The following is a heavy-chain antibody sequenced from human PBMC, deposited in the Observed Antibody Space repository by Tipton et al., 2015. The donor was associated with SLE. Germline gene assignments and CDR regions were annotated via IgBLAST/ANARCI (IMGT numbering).Heavy chain of an antibody. D-gene: IGHD2-15*01. CDR2: ISYDGETE. J-gene: IGHJ4*02. Sequence: SLRLSCAASGVTFSRHSVHWVRQAPGKGLEWVAMISYDGETEYYSESVKGRFTVSRDNSKSTLYLRMNSLRTEDTALYYCTREPYCSSGSCRYFDSWGQGTLVTVSS. CDR1: GVTFSRHS. CDR3: TREPYCSSGSCRYFDS. V-gene: IGHV3-30*04.